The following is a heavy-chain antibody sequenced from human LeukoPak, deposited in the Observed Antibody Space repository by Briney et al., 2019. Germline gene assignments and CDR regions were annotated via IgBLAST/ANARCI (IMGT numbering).Heavy chain of an antibody. CDR2: KNPNSGSS. CDR3: TREGLDY. CDR1: GYTFTNYD. Sequence: ASVKVSCKASGYTFTNYDINSVRQATGQGLEWMGYKNPNSGSSAYAQKFQGRVTITTDASISTAYMEVSGLRSEDTALYYCTREGLDYWGQGTLVTVSS. V-gene: IGHV1-8*01. J-gene: IGHJ4*02.